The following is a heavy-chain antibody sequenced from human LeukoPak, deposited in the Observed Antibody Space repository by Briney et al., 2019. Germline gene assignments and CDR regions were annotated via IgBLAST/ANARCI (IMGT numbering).Heavy chain of an antibody. D-gene: IGHD3-10*01. V-gene: IGHV3-33*03. CDR3: ACLLGVGESLTDY. Sequence: GGSLRLSCAASGFTFSTYAMNWVRQAPGKGLDWVAVIWPGGSNRYYAESVRGRFTFSRDNTKNSLYLQMNSLRVEETDVDLCACLLGVGESLTDYWGQGTLVTVSS. CDR2: IWPGGSNR. J-gene: IGHJ4*02. CDR1: GFTFSTYA.